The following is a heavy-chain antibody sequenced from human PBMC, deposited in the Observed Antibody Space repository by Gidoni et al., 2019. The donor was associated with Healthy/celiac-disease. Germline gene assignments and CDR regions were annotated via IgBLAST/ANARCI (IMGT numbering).Heavy chain of an antibody. J-gene: IGHJ4*02. CDR1: GFPFSNAW. CDR2: IKSKTDGGTT. V-gene: IGHV3-15*01. D-gene: IGHD3-3*01. CDR3: TTSAYDFWSGYYG. Sequence: EVQLVESGGGLVKPGGSLRLSCAASGFPFSNAWMSWVRQAPGKGLEWVGRIKSKTDGGTTDYAAPVKGRFTISRDDSKNTLYLQMNSLKTEDTAVYYCTTSAYDFWSGYYGWGQGTLVTVSS.